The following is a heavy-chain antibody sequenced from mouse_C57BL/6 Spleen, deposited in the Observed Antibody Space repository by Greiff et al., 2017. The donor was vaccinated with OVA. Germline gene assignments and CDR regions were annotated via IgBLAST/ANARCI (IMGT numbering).Heavy chain of an antibody. CDR1: GYTFTSYW. CDR2: IDPSDSET. Sequence: VQLQQPGAELVRPGSSVKLSCKASGYTFTSYWMHWVKQRPIQGLEWIGNIDPSDSETHYNQKFKDKATLTVDKSSSTAYMQLSSLTSEDSAVYYCARRFPGDYEGYYARDYWGQGTSVTVSS. J-gene: IGHJ4*01. CDR3: ARRFPGDYEGYYARDY. V-gene: IGHV1-52*01. D-gene: IGHD2-13*01.